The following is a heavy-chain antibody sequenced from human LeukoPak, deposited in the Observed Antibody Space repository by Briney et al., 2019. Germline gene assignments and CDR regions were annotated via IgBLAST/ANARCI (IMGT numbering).Heavy chain of an antibody. J-gene: IGHJ5*02. CDR2: IDPNSGVT. D-gene: IGHD1-26*01. CDR3: ARDKGQWEPFDP. Sequence: ASVTVSCKASGYTFTSHYIHWVRQAPGQGPEWMGWIDPNSGVTKYAQKFQGRVAMTRATSNSTAYMDLSSLRSDDTAVYYCARDKGQWEPFDPWGQGTLVTVSS. V-gene: IGHV1-2*02. CDR1: GYTFTSHY.